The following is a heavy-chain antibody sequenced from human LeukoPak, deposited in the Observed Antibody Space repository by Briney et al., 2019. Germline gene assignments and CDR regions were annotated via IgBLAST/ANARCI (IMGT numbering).Heavy chain of an antibody. Sequence: GGSQRLSCTASGFPFGGYAMSWVRQAPGKGLEWVSSISGGSEDTYHADSVKGRFTISRDNSKNSLYLQMNSLRTEDTALYYCANSYQFGELTFDPWGQGTLVTVSS. CDR1: GFPFGGYA. CDR3: ANSYQFGELTFDP. CDR2: ISGGSEDT. D-gene: IGHD3-10*01. V-gene: IGHV3-23*01. J-gene: IGHJ5*02.